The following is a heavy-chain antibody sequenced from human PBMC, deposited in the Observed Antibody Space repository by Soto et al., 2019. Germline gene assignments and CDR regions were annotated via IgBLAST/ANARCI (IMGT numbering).Heavy chain of an antibody. Sequence: SDTLSHTSYDSVCTIRSNIYYWGWSLQPPGKGLEWIATVHYSGSTYYTPSLKNRVTISADTSNNQFSLRLNSVTAADTAVYYCARQHYYDSSGYYTWNWGQGTLVTVS. CDR2: VHYSGST. J-gene: IGHJ4*02. D-gene: IGHD3-22*01. CDR3: ARQHYYDSSGYYTWN. CDR1: VCTIRSNIYY. V-gene: IGHV4-39*01.